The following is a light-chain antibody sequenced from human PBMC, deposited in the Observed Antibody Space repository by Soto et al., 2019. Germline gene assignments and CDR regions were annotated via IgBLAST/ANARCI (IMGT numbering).Light chain of an antibody. V-gene: IGKV3-15*01. CDR1: QSVSGK. Sequence: EIVMTQSPATLSVSPGERATLSCRASQSVSGKLAWYQQKPGQAPRLLIYGASTRGTGVPARFSGSGSGTDFTVTLSSLQSGGFAVYYCQQYHSWPPTTVGPGTKVDV. CDR2: GAS. CDR3: QQYHSWPPTT. J-gene: IGKJ3*01.